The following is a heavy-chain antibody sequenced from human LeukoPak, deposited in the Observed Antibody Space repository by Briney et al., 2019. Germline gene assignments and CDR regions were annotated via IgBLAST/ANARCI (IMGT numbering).Heavy chain of an antibody. Sequence: GGSLRLSCAASGFTFSSYSMHWVRQAPGKGLEYVSAISSNGGSTYYANSVKGRFTISRDNSKNTLYLQMGSLRAEDMAVYYCARCVGITDAATPWLSRGPRTLVTVSS. D-gene: IGHD1-14*01. J-gene: IGHJ4*02. CDR1: GFTFSSYS. V-gene: IGHV3-64*01. CDR2: ISSNGGST. CDR3: ARCVGITDAATPWLS.